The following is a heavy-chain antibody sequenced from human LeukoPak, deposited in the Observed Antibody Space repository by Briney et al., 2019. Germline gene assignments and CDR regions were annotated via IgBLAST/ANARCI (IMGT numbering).Heavy chain of an antibody. CDR2: ISGSDTST. J-gene: IGHJ4*02. Sequence: GGSLRLSCAASGFTFSSYAMSWVRQAPGKGLEWVSAISGSDTSTYYADSVKGRFTISRDNSKDTLWLQMNSLRAEDTAVYYCAKTDVGAGAGSFIDYWGQGTLVTVSS. CDR3: AKTDVGAGAGSFIDY. CDR1: GFTFSSYA. V-gene: IGHV3-23*01. D-gene: IGHD3-10*01.